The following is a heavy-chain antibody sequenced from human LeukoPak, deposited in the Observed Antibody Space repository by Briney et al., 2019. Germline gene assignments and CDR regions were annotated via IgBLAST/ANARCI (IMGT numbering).Heavy chain of an antibody. CDR1: GFTFSSYA. CDR3: ARSRDYYGSGSSHFDY. CDR2: VSYDGSNK. J-gene: IGHJ4*02. Sequence: GRSLRISCAASGFTFSSYAMHWVRQDPGKGLEWVAVVSYDGSNKYYADSVKGRFTISRDNSKNTLYLQMNSLRAEDTAVYYCARSRDYYGSGSSHFDYWGQGTLVTVSS. D-gene: IGHD3-10*01. V-gene: IGHV3-30-3*01.